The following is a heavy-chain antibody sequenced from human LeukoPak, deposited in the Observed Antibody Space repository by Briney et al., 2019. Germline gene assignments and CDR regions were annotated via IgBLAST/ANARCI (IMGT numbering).Heavy chain of an antibody. D-gene: IGHD3-10*01. CDR3: AGGGFGEAYYYYYYMDV. J-gene: IGHJ6*03. V-gene: IGHV3-48*01. CDR2: FSSSTSFI. CDR1: GFTFSTYS. Sequence: GGSLRLSCEASGFTFSTYSMNWVRQAPGKGLEWVSYFSSSTSFIYYADSVKGRFTISRDNAKNTLYLQMNSLRAEDTAVYYCAGGGFGEAYYYYYYMDVWGKGTTVTVSS.